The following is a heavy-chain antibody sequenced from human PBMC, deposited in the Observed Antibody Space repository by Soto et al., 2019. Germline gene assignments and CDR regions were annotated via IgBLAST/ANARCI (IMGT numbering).Heavy chain of an antibody. J-gene: IGHJ4*02. CDR2: IYWDDSK. D-gene: IGHD1-26*01. CDR3: AHAYGGRSLY. CDR1: GFSLTTDRVG. Sequence: QITLKESGPTLVKPTQTLTLTCTFSGFSLTTDRVGVGGIRQPPGEALEWLSVIYWDDSKTYRPSLESRLTITKDTHKNQVALTMTNMDSLDTATYYCAHAYGGRSLYWGQGTLVTVSS. V-gene: IGHV2-5*02.